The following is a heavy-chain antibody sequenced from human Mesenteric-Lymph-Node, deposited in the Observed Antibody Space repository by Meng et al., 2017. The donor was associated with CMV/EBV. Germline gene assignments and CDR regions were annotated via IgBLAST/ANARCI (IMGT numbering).Heavy chain of an antibody. D-gene: IGHD6-25*01. CDR3: ARLKSHAGSDY. CDR1: GFSFSDYA. V-gene: IGHV3-23*03. CDR2: IYGGGHSP. Sequence: GGSLRLSCAASGFSFSDYAMTWVRQAPGKGLEWVAIIYGGGHSPYYEDSVEGRCTISRDNSRNFLYQQMNSLRPEDMAVYYCARLKSHAGSDYWGQGTLVTVSS. J-gene: IGHJ4*02.